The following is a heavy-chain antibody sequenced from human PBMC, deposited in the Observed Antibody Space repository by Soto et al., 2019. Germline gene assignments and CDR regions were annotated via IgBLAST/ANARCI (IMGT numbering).Heavy chain of an antibody. CDR3: ARVSHIVVVPAVRGAFDI. V-gene: IGHV4-59*01. D-gene: IGHD2-21*02. CDR1: GGSMSGYY. J-gene: IGHJ3*02. Sequence: QVQLQESGPGLEKASETLSRTCTVSGGSMSGYYWSWIRQPPGKGLEWIGFIYDSGTTNYNPSLKSRGTISIDTSKNQFSLKLTSVTAADTAVYYCARVSHIVVVPAVRGAFDIWGQGTMITVPS. CDR2: IYDSGTT.